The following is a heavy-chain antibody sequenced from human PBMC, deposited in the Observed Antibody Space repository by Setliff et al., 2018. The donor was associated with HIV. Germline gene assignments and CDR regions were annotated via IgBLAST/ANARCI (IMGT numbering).Heavy chain of an antibody. CDR1: GGSINSRSYC. V-gene: IGHV4-39*01. CDR2: ICYGGST. CDR3: ARLGDSGYDFRGYFDY. J-gene: IGHJ4*02. Sequence: SETLSLTCTVSGGSINSRSYCWGWIRQPPGKGLEWIGSICYGGSTYYSPSLKNRVTVSVDTSKNQFSLKLTSVTSADTAVYYCARLGDSGYDFRGYFDYWGQGKLVTVSS. D-gene: IGHD5-12*01.